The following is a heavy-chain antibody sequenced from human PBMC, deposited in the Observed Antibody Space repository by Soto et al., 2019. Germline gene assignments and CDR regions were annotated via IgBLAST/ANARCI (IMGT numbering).Heavy chain of an antibody. J-gene: IGHJ4*02. V-gene: IGHV4-34*01. D-gene: IGHD2-8*02. CDR1: GGSFSGYY. CDR2: INHSGST. CDR3: ARDKITGLFDY. Sequence: QVQLQQWGAGLLKPSETLSLTCAVYGGSFSGYYWTWIRQPPVTGLEWIGEINHSGSTNYNPSLKSRVTISVDTSKNQFSLKLTSVTAADTAVYYCARDKITGLFDYLGQGTLVTVSS.